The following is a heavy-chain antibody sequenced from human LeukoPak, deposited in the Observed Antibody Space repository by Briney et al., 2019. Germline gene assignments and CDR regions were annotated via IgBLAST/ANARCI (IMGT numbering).Heavy chain of an antibody. CDR2: ISGSGGST. J-gene: IGHJ4*02. Sequence: PGGSLRLSCAASGFTFSSYAMSWVRQTPGKGLEWVSAISGSGGSTYYADSVKGRFTISRDNSKNTLYLQMNSLRAEDTAVYYCARDRDSGDDYVWGSYRPKFIDYWGQGTLVTVSS. CDR1: GFTFSSYA. V-gene: IGHV3-23*01. CDR3: ARDRDSGDDYVWGSYRPKFIDY. D-gene: IGHD3-16*02.